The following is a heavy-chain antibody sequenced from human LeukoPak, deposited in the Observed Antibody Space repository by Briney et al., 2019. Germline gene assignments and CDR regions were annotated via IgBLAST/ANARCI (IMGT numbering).Heavy chain of an antibody. V-gene: IGHV4-34*01. J-gene: IGHJ6*02. CDR1: GGSLSGYY. D-gene: IGHD4-17*01. CDR3: ASLLRPYYYYGMDV. CDR2: INHSGST. Sequence: PSETLSLTCAVYGGSLSGYYWSWIRQPPGKGLEWIGEINHSGSTNYNPSLKSRVTISVDTSKNQFSLKLSSVTAADTAVYYCASLLRPYYYYGMDVWGQGTTVTVSS.